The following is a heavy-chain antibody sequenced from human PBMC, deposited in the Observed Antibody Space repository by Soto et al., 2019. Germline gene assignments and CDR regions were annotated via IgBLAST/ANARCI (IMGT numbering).Heavy chain of an antibody. CDR1: GGPFSSYA. CDR2: IIPIFGTA. Sequence: SAKVSSKTSGGPFSSYAMSWVRQAPAQGLEWMGGIIPIFGTANYAQKFQGRVTITADKSTSTAYMELSSLRSEDRAVYYCARDQHYGSASLHGMDVWGQGTPVTVSS. V-gene: IGHV1-69*06. D-gene: IGHD3-10*01. CDR3: ARDQHYGSASLHGMDV. J-gene: IGHJ6*02.